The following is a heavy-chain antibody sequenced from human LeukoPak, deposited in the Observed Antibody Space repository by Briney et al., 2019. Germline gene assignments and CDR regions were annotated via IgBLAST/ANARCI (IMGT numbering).Heavy chain of an antibody. J-gene: IGHJ4*02. CDR3: ARGTDMTPISGYYSFVY. V-gene: IGHV4-4*07. Sequence: SQSLSLTCTVSGRSLTGFYGTWIRHPAGKGLEWIGRVSDTGRHNFNPSLERRATISLDPSSNRFSLKVPSVHAADTAVYYCARGTDMTPISGYYSFVYWGQGTLVSVSS. CDR1: GRSLTGFY. D-gene: IGHD5-12*01. CDR2: VSDTGRH.